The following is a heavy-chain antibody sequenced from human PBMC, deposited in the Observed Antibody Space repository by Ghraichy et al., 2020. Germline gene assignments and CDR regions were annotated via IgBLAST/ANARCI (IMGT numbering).Heavy chain of an antibody. J-gene: IGHJ1*01. V-gene: IGHV3-9*01. D-gene: IGHD4-17*01. CDR3: AKDMLAYGDPGYFQH. CDR1: GFTFDDYA. Sequence: GGSLRLSCAASGFTFDDYAMHWVRQAPGKGLEWVSGISWNSGSIGYADSVKGRFTISRDNAKNSLYLQMNSLRAEDTALYYCAKDMLAYGDPGYFQHWGQGTLVTVSS. CDR2: ISWNSGSI.